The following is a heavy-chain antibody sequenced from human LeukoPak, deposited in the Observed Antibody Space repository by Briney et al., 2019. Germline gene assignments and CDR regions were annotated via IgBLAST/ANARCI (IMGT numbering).Heavy chain of an antibody. V-gene: IGHV3-21*01. CDR3: ARSYCSSTSYYLDAFDI. CDR1: GFTFSSYS. Sequence: GGSLRLSCAASGFTFSSYSMNWVRQAPGKGLEWVSSISSSSSYIYYADSVKGRFTISRDNAKNSLYLQMNSLRAEDTAVYYCARSYCSSTSYYLDAFDIWCQGTMVTVSS. D-gene: IGHD2-2*01. J-gene: IGHJ3*02. CDR2: ISSSSSYI.